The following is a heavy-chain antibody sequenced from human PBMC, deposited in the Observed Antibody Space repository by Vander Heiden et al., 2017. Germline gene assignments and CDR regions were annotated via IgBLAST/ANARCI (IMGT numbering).Heavy chain of an antibody. D-gene: IGHD6-19*01. Sequence: QVPLVQSGAVVKKPGASVKVSCKASGYTSTGYYMHWVRQAPGQGLEWMGWINPNSGGTNYAQKFQGRVTITRDTSSSTAYMELSRLRSDDTAVYYCARDLAVAGEYWFDPWGQGTLVTVSS. CDR2: INPNSGGT. J-gene: IGHJ5*02. CDR1: GYTSTGYY. CDR3: ARDLAVAGEYWFDP. V-gene: IGHV1-2*02.